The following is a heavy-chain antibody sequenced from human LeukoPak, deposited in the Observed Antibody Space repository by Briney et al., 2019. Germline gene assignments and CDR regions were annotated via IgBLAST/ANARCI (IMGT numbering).Heavy chain of an antibody. V-gene: IGHV3-21*01. CDR3: AREEEAVAVFDY. J-gene: IGHJ4*02. Sequence: GGSLRLSRAASGFTFSSYAMTWVRQAPGKGLEWVSSISSSSSYVYYADSVKGRFTISRDNAKNSLYLQMNSLRAEDTAVYYCAREEEAVAVFDYWGQGTLVTVSS. D-gene: IGHD6-19*01. CDR2: ISSSSSYV. CDR1: GFTFSSYA.